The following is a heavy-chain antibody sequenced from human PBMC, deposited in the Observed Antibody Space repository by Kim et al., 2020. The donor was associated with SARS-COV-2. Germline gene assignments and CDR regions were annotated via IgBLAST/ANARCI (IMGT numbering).Heavy chain of an antibody. D-gene: IGHD6-19*01. Sequence: ASVKVSCKPSGDNFTNYAIHWVRKAPGQGLEWMGWINCGKGKTKYSPRFQGSVTISMDTSATAVYMELDSLKSEDTAVYYCARGGRYGSGNYLSQSFEYWCPGTLITVSS. CDR2: INCGKGKT. J-gene: IGHJ4*02. CDR1: GDNFTNYA. CDR3: ARGGRYGSGNYLSQSFEY. V-gene: IGHV1-3*01.